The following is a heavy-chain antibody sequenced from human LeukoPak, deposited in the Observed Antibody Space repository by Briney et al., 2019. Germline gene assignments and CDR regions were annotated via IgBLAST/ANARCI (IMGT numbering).Heavy chain of an antibody. CDR3: ARNNRGDGGVDY. D-gene: IGHD3-16*01. J-gene: IGHJ4*02. V-gene: IGHV3-20*04. CDR1: GFTFDDYG. CDR2: INWNGGST. Sequence: GGSLRLSCAASGFTFDDYGMSWVRQAPGKGLEWVSGINWNGGSTGYADSVKGRFTISRDNSKNTLYLQMNSLRAEDTAVYYCARNNRGDGGVDYWGQGTLVTVSS.